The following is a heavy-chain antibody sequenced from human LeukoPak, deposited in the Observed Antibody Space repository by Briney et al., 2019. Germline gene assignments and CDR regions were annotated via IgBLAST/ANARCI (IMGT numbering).Heavy chain of an antibody. V-gene: IGHV4-4*07. CDR2: IYTSGST. J-gene: IGHJ4*02. Sequence: PSETLSLTCSVSGGSISSYYWSWIRQPAGKGLGWIGRIYTSGSTYYNPSLKSRVTISVDTSKNQFSLKLSSVTAADTAVYYCARAMYYYDSSGYYYLGYFDYWGQGTLVTVSS. D-gene: IGHD3-22*01. CDR1: GGSISSYY. CDR3: ARAMYYYDSSGYYYLGYFDY.